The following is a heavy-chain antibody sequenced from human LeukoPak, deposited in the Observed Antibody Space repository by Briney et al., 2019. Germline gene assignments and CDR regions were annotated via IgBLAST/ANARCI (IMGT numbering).Heavy chain of an antibody. D-gene: IGHD1/OR15-1a*01. Sequence: SETLSLTCTVSGGSISSYHWSWIRQPPGKGLEWIGYIYYSGSTNYNPSLKSRVTISVDTSKNQFSLKLSSVTAADTAVYYCARNVWNNYYYMDVWGKGTTVTVSS. V-gene: IGHV4-59*01. J-gene: IGHJ6*03. CDR3: ARNVWNNYYYMDV. CDR1: GGSISSYH. CDR2: IYYSGST.